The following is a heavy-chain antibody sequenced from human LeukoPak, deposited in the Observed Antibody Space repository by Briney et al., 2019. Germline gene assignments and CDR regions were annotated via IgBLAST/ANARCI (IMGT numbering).Heavy chain of an antibody. Sequence: ASVEVSCKASRYTFTSYGISWVRQAPGQGLEWVGWISAYNGNTNYAQKLQGRVTMTTDTSTSTAYMELRSLRSDNTAVYYCAREGQWGYYDSSGYYYLAYWGQGTLVTVSP. D-gene: IGHD3-22*01. CDR3: AREGQWGYYDSSGYYYLAY. V-gene: IGHV1-18*01. J-gene: IGHJ4*02. CDR2: ISAYNGNT. CDR1: RYTFTSYG.